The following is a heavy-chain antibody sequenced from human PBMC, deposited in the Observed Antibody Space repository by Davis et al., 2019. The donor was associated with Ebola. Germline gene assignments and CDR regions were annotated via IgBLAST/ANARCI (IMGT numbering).Heavy chain of an antibody. CDR1: GGSFSGYY. D-gene: IGHD3-10*01. J-gene: IGHJ5*02. CDR3: ARVRHYYGSGIYSP. CDR2: INHSGST. Sequence: SETLSLTCAVYGGSFSGYYWSWIRQPPGKGLEWIGEINHSGSTNYNPSLKSRVTISVDTSKNQFSLKLSSVTAADTAVYYCARVRHYYGSGIYSPWGQGTLVTVSS. V-gene: IGHV4-34*01.